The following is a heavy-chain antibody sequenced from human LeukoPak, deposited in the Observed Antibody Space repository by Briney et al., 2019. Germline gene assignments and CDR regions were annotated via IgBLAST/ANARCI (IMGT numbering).Heavy chain of an antibody. Sequence: SETLSLTCTVSGGSISSSSYYWSWIRQPPGKGLEWIGYIYYSGSTNYNPSLKSRVTISVDTSKNQFSLKLSSVTAADTAVYYCARAAGTGPDYYYYYMDVWGKGTTVTVSS. CDR2: IYYSGST. V-gene: IGHV4-61*01. D-gene: IGHD1-1*01. CDR3: ARAAGTGPDYYYYYMDV. CDR1: GGSISSSSYY. J-gene: IGHJ6*03.